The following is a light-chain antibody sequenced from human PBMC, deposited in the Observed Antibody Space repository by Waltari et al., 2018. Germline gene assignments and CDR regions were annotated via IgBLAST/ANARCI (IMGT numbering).Light chain of an antibody. V-gene: IGLV2-8*01. J-gene: IGLJ1*01. CDR1: SSDVGIYNY. CDR3: SSYAGGNKFV. CDR2: EVN. Sequence: QSALTQPPSASGSPGPSVTISCTGTSSDVGIYNYVSWYQQYPGKAPKVMIYEVNKRPSGVPDRFSGSKFGNTASLTVSGLQAEDEADYYCSSYAGGNKFVFGTGTKVTVL.